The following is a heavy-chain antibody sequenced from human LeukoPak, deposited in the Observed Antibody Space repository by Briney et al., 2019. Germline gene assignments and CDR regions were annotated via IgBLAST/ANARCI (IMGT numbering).Heavy chain of an antibody. J-gene: IGHJ3*02. Sequence: SETLSLTCTVSGYSISSGYYWGWIRQPPGKGLEWIGSIYHSGSTYYNPSFKSRVTISVDTSKNQFSLKLSSVTAADTAVYYCARENSSRDAFDIWGQGTMVTVSS. CDR2: IYHSGST. CDR1: GYSISSGYY. D-gene: IGHD6-13*01. V-gene: IGHV4-38-2*02. CDR3: ARENSSRDAFDI.